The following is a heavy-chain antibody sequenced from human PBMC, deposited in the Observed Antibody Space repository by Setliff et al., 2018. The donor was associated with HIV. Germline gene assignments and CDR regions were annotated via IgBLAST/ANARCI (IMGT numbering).Heavy chain of an antibody. J-gene: IGHJ4*02. CDR3: ARDRASSGYYARFDH. Sequence: LRLSCAASGFTFSNYNMNWVRQAPGKGLEWVSSISYDSRFIYHADSMKGRFTISRDNAKKLVYLQMNSLRAEDTAIYYCARDRASSGYYARFDHWGQGTLVTSP. CDR1: GFTFSNYN. V-gene: IGHV3-21*01. D-gene: IGHD3-22*01. CDR2: ISYDSRFI.